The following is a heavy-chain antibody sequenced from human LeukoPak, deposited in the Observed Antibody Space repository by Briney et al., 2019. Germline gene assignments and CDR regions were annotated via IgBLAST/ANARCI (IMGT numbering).Heavy chain of an antibody. CDR3: AREKESALVSAEDAFDI. CDR2: IYTSGST. Sequence: TSETLSLTCTVSGSSISSYYWSWIRQPAGKGLEWIGRIYTSGSTNYNPSLKSRVTMSVDTSKNQFSLKLSSVTAADTAVYYCAREKESALVSAEDAFDIWGQGTMVTVSS. J-gene: IGHJ3*02. V-gene: IGHV4-4*07. CDR1: GSSISSYY. D-gene: IGHD2-8*01.